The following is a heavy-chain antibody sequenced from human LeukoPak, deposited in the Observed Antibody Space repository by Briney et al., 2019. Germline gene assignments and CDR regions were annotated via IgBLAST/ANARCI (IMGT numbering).Heavy chain of an antibody. CDR3: ARDQRVTGRPDIDY. Sequence: GGSLRLSCAAPGFTFRNHWMHWVRQTPGKGLVWVSRISSDGSSTTYADSVKGRFTISRDNAKNTLYLQMNNLRAEDTAMYYCARDQRVTGRPDIDYWGQGTLVTVSS. CDR2: ISSDGSST. J-gene: IGHJ4*02. V-gene: IGHV3-74*03. D-gene: IGHD6-6*01. CDR1: GFTFRNHW.